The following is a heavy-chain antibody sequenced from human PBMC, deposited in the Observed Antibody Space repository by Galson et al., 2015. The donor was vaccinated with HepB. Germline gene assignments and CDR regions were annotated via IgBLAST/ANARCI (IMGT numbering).Heavy chain of an antibody. V-gene: IGHV3-11*06. Sequence: SLRLSCAVSGFTFSDYYMSWLRQAPGKGLEWISYIGSSSLYTNYADSVKGRFTISRDNAKNSLYLQISSARAEDTALYYCARVADADYGDHSHFDYWGQGTLVTVSS. CDR2: IGSSSLYT. CDR3: ARVADADYGDHSHFDY. J-gene: IGHJ4*02. CDR1: GFTFSDYY. D-gene: IGHD4-17*01.